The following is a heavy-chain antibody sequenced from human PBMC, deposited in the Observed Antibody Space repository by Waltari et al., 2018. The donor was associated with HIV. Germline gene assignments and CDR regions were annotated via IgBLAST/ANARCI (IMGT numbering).Heavy chain of an antibody. CDR3: AFFWVRGPPM. CDR2: IYYSGST. CDR1: GGSISSSSYY. J-gene: IGHJ4*02. V-gene: IGHV4-39*01. D-gene: IGHD3-10*01. Sequence: QLQLQESGPGLVKPSETLSLTCTVSGGSISSSSYYLGWIRQPPVKGLAGIGGIYYSGSTYSNPSLNSRVTIAVDTSKNQFSLKLSSVTAADTAVYYCAFFWVRGPPMWGQGTLVTVSS.